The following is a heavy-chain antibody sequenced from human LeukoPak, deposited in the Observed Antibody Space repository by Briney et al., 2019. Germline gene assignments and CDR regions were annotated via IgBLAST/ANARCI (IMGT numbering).Heavy chain of an antibody. CDR1: GGSISSSSYY. Sequence: SETLSLTCTVSGGSISSSSYYWGWIRQPPGKGLEWIGSIYYSGSTYYNPSLKSRVTISVDTSKNQFSLKLSSVTAADTAVYYCARDRLWFGDPRVYWGQGTLVTVSS. V-gene: IGHV4-39*07. CDR2: IYYSGST. CDR3: ARDRLWFGDPRVY. J-gene: IGHJ4*02. D-gene: IGHD3-10*01.